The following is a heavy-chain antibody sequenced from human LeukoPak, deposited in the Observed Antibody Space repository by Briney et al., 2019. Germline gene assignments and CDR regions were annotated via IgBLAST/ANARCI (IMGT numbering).Heavy chain of an antibody. CDR3: ARLPRTYTRGYYFDY. J-gene: IGHJ4*02. Sequence: SETLSLTCTVSGGSISSYYWSWIRQPPGKGLEWIGYIYYSGSTNYNPSLKSRVTISVDTSKNQFSLKLSSVTAADAAVYYCARLPRTYTRGYYFDYWGQGTLVTVSS. CDR2: IYYSGST. V-gene: IGHV4-59*12. D-gene: IGHD2-2*01. CDR1: GGSISSYY.